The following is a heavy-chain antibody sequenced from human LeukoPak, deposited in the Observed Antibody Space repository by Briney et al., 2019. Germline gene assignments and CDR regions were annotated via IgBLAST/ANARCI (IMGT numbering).Heavy chain of an antibody. J-gene: IGHJ4*02. Sequence: PGGSLRLSCAASGFTFNNYAMSWVRQAPGKGLEWVSVISGGGNRTYYADSVKGRFTIYRDNSKNTLYMKMNSLRADDTAVYYCARALGGSYYGDRGFDYWVQGTLVTVSS. V-gene: IGHV3-23*01. CDR2: ISGGGNRT. CDR1: GFTFNNYA. D-gene: IGHD1-26*01. CDR3: ARALGGSYYGDRGFDY.